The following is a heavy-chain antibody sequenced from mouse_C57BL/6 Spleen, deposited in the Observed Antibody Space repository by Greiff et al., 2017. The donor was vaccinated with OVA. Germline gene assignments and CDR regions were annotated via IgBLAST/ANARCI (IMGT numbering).Heavy chain of an antibody. D-gene: IGHD4-1*01. Sequence: EVKVVESGGGLVKPGGSLKLSCAASGFTFSDYEMHWVRQAPEKGLEWVAYISSGISTIYYADTVKGRFTISRDNAKNTLFLQMTSLRSEDTAMYYCARTLTGFDYWGQGTTLTVSS. V-gene: IGHV5-17*01. J-gene: IGHJ2*01. CDR2: ISSGISTI. CDR3: ARTLTGFDY. CDR1: GFTFSDYE.